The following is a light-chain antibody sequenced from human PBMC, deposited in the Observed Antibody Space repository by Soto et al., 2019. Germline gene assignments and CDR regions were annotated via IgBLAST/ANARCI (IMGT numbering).Light chain of an antibody. CDR1: QSVDHW. CDR2: RTS. CDR3: QQYSHYSRT. V-gene: IGKV1-5*03. Sequence: DIQLTQSPSTLSASVGDRVTITCRASQSVDHWLAWYQQKPGEAPKLLISRTSTFQSGVPSRFSGSGSGTEFTLTISGLQPDDFETYYCQQYSHYSRTFGQGTKVEI. J-gene: IGKJ1*01.